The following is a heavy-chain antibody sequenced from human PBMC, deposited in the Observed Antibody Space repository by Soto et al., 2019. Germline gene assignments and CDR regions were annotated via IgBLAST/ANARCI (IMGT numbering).Heavy chain of an antibody. Sequence: ASVKVSCKASGYTFTSYARHWVRQAPGQRLEWMGWISAYNGNTNYAQKLQGRVTMTRDTSTSTAYMELRSLRSDDTAVYYCARDGVRVATTTDYWGQGTLVTVSS. V-gene: IGHV1-18*01. J-gene: IGHJ4*02. CDR1: GYTFTSYA. D-gene: IGHD5-12*01. CDR3: ARDGVRVATTTDY. CDR2: ISAYNGNT.